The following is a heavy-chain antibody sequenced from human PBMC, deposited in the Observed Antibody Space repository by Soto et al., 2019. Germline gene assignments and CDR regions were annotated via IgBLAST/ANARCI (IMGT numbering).Heavy chain of an antibody. D-gene: IGHD3-3*01. CDR2: LSGSGGST. Sequence: GGSLRLSCAASGFTFSSYAMSWVRQAPGKGLEWVSGLSGSGGSTYYADSVKGRFTISRDISKNTLYLQMNSLRAEDTALYYCAKGGDDFWSGYDFDYWGQGTRVTVS. J-gene: IGHJ4*02. CDR3: AKGGDDFWSGYDFDY. CDR1: GFTFSSYA. V-gene: IGHV3-23*01.